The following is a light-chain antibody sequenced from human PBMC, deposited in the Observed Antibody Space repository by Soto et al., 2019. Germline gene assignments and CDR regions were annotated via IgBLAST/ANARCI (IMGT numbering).Light chain of an antibody. CDR1: QSVSSSY. CDR3: QQYGSSLLT. CDR2: DTS. V-gene: IGKV3-20*01. Sequence: EIVLTQSPGTLSLSPGERATLSCRASQSVSSSYLAWYQQKPGQAPRLLIYDTSSRATGIPDRFSGSGSGTDFTLTSSRLDPEDFAVYYCQQYGSSLLTFGGGTKVEIK. J-gene: IGKJ4*01.